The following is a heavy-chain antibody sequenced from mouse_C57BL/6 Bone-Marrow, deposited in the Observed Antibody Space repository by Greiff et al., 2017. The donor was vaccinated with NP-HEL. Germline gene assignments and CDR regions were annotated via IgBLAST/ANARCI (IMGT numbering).Heavy chain of an antibody. CDR1: GFTFSSYA. D-gene: IGHD1-1*01. V-gene: IGHV5-9-1*02. J-gene: IGHJ1*03. CDR3: KRKGNYYGSSWSDWYFDV. Sequence: DVKLVESGEGLVKPGGSLKLSCAASGFTFSSYAMSWVRQTPEKRLEWVAYISSGGDYIYYADTVKGRFTISRDNARNTLYLKMSSLKSEDTAMYYCKRKGNYYGSSWSDWYFDVWGTGTTVTVSS. CDR2: ISSGGDYI.